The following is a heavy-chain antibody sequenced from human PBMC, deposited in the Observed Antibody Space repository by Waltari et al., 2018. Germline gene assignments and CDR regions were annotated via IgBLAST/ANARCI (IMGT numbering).Heavy chain of an antibody. CDR2: IIPIFGTA. D-gene: IGHD1-26*01. J-gene: IGHJ6*03. CDR3: ARCSGSYYYYYYYMDV. V-gene: IGHV1-69*05. CDR1: GGTFSTYA. Sequence: QVQLVQSGAEVKKPGSSVKVSCKASGGTFSTYAIGGVRQAPGQGLEWMGGIIPIFGTANYAQKFQGRVTITTDESTSTAYMELSSLRSEDTAVYYCARCSGSYYYYYYYMDVWGKGTTVTVSS.